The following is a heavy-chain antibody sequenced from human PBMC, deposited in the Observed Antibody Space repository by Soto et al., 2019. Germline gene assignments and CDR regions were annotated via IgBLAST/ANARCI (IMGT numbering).Heavy chain of an antibody. J-gene: IGHJ6*02. Sequence: GGSLRLSCAASGFTFSDYYMSWIRQAPGKGLEWVSYISSSSSYTNYADSVKGRFTISRDNAKNSLYLQMNSLRAEDTAVYYCARWVGYCSGGSCYSHYYYGMDVWGQGTTVTVSS. CDR3: ARWVGYCSGGSCYSHYYYGMDV. CDR2: ISSSSSYT. D-gene: IGHD2-15*01. V-gene: IGHV3-11*06. CDR1: GFTFSDYY.